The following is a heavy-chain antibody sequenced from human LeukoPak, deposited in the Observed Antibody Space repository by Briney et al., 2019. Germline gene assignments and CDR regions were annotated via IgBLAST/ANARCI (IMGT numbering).Heavy chain of an antibody. Sequence: SETLSLTCAVYGGSFSGYYWSWIRQPPGKGLEWIGEINHSGSTNYNPSLKSRVTISVDTSKNQFSLKLSSVTAADTAVYYCARGEPGAGSWSSGWFDPWGQGTLVTVSS. CDR2: INHSGST. V-gene: IGHV4-34*01. D-gene: IGHD6-13*01. CDR3: ARGEPGAGSWSSGWFDP. J-gene: IGHJ5*02. CDR1: GGSFSGYY.